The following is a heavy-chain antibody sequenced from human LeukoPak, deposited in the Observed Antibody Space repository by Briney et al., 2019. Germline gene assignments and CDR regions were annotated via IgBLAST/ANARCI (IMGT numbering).Heavy chain of an antibody. V-gene: IGHV1-18*01. CDR2: ISAYNGNT. CDR3: ARVPNQLGYCSSTSCPRHRYYYYYMDV. Sequence: GASVKVSCKASGYTFTSYGISWVRQAPGQGLEWMGWISAYNGNTNYAQKLQGRVTMTTDTSTSTAYMELRSLRSDDTAVYYCARVPNQLGYCSSTSCPRHRYYYYYMDVWGKGTTVTVSS. J-gene: IGHJ6*03. D-gene: IGHD2-2*01. CDR1: GYTFTSYG.